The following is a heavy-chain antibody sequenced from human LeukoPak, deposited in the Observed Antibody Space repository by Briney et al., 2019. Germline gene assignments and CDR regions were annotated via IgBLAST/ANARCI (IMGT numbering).Heavy chain of an antibody. V-gene: IGHV1-69*13. CDR2: IIPIFGTA. J-gene: IGHJ5*02. CDR3: ASTYCSSTSCYMDWFDP. Sequence: ASVKVSCKASGGTFSSYAISWVRQAPGQGLGWMGGIIPIFGTANYAQKFQGRVTITADESTSTAYMELSSLRSEDTAVYYCASTYCSSTSCYMDWFDPWGQGTLVTVSS. D-gene: IGHD2-2*02. CDR1: GGTFSSYA.